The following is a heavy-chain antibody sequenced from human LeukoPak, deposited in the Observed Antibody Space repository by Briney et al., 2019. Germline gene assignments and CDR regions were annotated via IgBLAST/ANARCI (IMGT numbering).Heavy chain of an antibody. D-gene: IGHD4-17*01. J-gene: IGHJ4*02. V-gene: IGHV3-23*01. Sequence: GGSLRLSCVASGLSFNNYAMNWVRQAPGKRLEWVSVISGSVDTTYYADSVKGRFTISRDNSKNTLYLQMNSLRADDRAVYYCAKRAHYGDFDYWGQGTVVTVS. CDR2: ISGSVDTT. CDR3: AKRAHYGDFDY. CDR1: GLSFNNYA.